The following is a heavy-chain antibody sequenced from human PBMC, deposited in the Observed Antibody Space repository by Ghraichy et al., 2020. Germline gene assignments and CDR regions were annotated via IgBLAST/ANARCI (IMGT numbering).Heavy chain of an antibody. V-gene: IGHV3-23*01. D-gene: IGHD4-17*01. CDR3: AKEYYGVLKGIDY. Sequence: GGSLRLSCAASGFTFNSYAMSWVRQAPGKGLEWVSAISGSGVSTFYADSAKGRFTISRDNSKNTLNLQMNSLRAEDTAVYYCAKEYYGVLKGIDYWGQGTLVTVSS. CDR2: ISGSGVST. J-gene: IGHJ4*02. CDR1: GFTFNSYA.